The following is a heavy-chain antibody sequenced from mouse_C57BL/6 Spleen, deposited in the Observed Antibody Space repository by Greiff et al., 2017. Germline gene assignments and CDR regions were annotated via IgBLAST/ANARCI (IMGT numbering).Heavy chain of an antibody. CDR2: IDPETGGT. CDR3: TRHGIAY. V-gene: IGHV1-15*01. CDR1: GYTFTDYE. Sequence: VQRVESGAELVRPGASVTLSCKASGYTFTDYEMHWVKQTPVHGLEWIGAIDPETGGTAYNQKFKGKAILTADKSSSTAYMELRSLTSEDSAVYYCTRHGIAYWGQGTLVTVSA. J-gene: IGHJ3*01. D-gene: IGHD1-1*01.